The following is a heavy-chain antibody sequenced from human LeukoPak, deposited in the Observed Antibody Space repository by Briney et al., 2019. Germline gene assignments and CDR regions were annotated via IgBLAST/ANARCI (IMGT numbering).Heavy chain of an antibody. V-gene: IGHV3-23*01. CDR1: GFTFSTSA. Sequence: GGSLRLSCAASGFTFSTSAMSWVRQAPGKGLEWVSGISRSGEITYYEDSVRGRFTISKDISKNTLYLQMDSLRAEDTAIYYCAKEELPNDFWGQGTLVTVSS. J-gene: IGHJ4*02. CDR3: AKEELPNDF. D-gene: IGHD1-26*01. CDR2: ISRSGEIT.